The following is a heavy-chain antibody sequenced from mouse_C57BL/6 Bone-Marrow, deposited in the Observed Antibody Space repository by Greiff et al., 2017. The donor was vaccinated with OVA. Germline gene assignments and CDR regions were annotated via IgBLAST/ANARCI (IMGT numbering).Heavy chain of an antibody. CDR2: IDPNSGGT. Sequence: QVQLQQPGAELVKPGASVKLSCKASGYTFTSYWMHWVKQRPGRGLEWIGRIDPNSGGTKYNEKFKSKATLTVDKPSSTAYMQLSSLPSEDSTVYYCARLENMSNCYYAMDYWGQGTSVTVSS. CDR1: GYTFTSYW. CDR3: ARLENMSNCYYAMDY. J-gene: IGHJ4*01. D-gene: IGHD2-5*01. V-gene: IGHV1-72*01.